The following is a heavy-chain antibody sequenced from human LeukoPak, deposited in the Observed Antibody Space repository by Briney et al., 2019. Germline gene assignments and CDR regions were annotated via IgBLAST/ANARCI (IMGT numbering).Heavy chain of an antibody. CDR2: ILNDGNT. J-gene: IGHJ4*02. CDR1: GFTFSSYG. D-gene: IGHD4/OR15-4a*01. CDR3: ANDGGDYGDRLDY. Sequence: GRSLRLSCAASGFTFSSYGMHWVRQAPGKGLEWVAVILNDGNTYFSDSVRGRFNISRDNSKNTVYLQMDSLRVEDTAKYYCANDGGDYGDRLDYWGQGTQVVVSS. V-gene: IGHV3-30*18.